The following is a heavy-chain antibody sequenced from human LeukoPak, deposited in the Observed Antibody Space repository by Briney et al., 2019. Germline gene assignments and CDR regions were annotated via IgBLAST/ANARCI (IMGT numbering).Heavy chain of an antibody. D-gene: IGHD6-13*01. CDR1: GFTFSTYW. CDR3: ARGETTSSWSTFDY. Sequence: GGSLRLPCAASGFTFSTYWMHWVRQAPGKGLVWVSRINGDGSTTNYADSVEGRFTISRDNAKNTVYLQMNSLRAEDTAVYYCARGETTSSWSTFDYWGQGTLVTVSS. J-gene: IGHJ4*02. CDR2: INGDGSTT. V-gene: IGHV3-74*01.